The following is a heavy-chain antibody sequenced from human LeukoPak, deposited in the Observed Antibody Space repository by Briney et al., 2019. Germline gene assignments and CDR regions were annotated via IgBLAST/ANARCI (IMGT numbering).Heavy chain of an antibody. J-gene: IGHJ6*03. D-gene: IGHD6-13*01. CDR2: INHSGST. V-gene: IGHV4-34*01. Sequence: SETLSLTCAVYGGSFSGYYWSWIRQPPGKGLEWIGEINHSGSTNYNPSLKSRVTISVDTSKNQFSLKLSSVTAADMAVYYCARGSWSYSSSWASWYYYYYMDVWGKGTTVTVSS. CDR3: ARGSWSYSSSWASWYYYYYMDV. CDR1: GGSFSGYY.